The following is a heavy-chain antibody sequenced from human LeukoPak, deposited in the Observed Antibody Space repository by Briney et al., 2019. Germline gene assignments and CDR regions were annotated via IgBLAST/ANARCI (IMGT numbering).Heavy chain of an antibody. CDR1: GFTFSSYA. D-gene: IGHD5-24*01. CDR3: AKEGGPGGRDGYNSN. CDR2: ISGSGDST. V-gene: IGHV3-23*01. J-gene: IGHJ4*02. Sequence: GGSLRLSCAASGFTFSSYAMSWVRQASGKGLEWVSGISGSGDSTYFGDSVKGRFTISRDKSKNTLYLQMNSLRAEDTAVYYCAKEGGPGGRDGYNSNWGQGTLVTVSS.